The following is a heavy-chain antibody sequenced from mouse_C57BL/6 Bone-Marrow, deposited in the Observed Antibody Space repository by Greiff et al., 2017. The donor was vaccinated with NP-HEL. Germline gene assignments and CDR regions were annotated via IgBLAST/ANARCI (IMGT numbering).Heavy chain of an antibody. V-gene: IGHV1-76*01. CDR2: IYPGSGNT. D-gene: IGHD2-3*01. Sequence: QVQLQQSGAELVRPGASVKLSCKASGYTFTDYYINWVKQRPGQGLEWIARIYPGSGNTYYNEKFKGKATLTAEKSSSTAYMQLSSLTSEDSAVYFCARGYCYYFDYWGQGTTLTVSS. J-gene: IGHJ2*01. CDR3: ARGYCYYFDY. CDR1: GYTFTDYY.